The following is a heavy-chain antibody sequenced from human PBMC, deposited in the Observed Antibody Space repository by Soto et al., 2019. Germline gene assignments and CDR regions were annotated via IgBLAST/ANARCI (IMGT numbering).Heavy chain of an antibody. CDR3: ARFSPPRKSYDSNPGWFDP. CDR2: IYYTGSS. Sequence: SETLSLTCTVSGGSVSSGNYYWSWIRQPPGKGLEWIGFIYYTGSSSYNPSLKSRVTMSLDKSNNQFSLKLTSVTAADAAVYFCARFSPPRKSYDSNPGWFDPWGQGTMVTVSS. D-gene: IGHD3-22*01. CDR1: GGSVSSGNYY. V-gene: IGHV4-61*01. J-gene: IGHJ5*02.